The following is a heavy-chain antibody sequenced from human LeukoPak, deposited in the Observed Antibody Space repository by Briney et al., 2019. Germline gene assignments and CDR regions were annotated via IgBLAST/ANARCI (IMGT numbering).Heavy chain of an antibody. Sequence: SETLSLTCTVSGGSISSYYWSWIRQPAGKGLEWIGRIYTSGSTNYNPSLKSRVTMSVDTSKNQFSLKLSSVTAADTAVYYCARGGDYYDSSGYYHNWFDPWGQGTLVTVSS. CDR2: IYTSGST. CDR3: ARGGDYYDSSGYYHNWFDP. V-gene: IGHV4-4*07. D-gene: IGHD3-22*01. J-gene: IGHJ5*02. CDR1: GGSISSYY.